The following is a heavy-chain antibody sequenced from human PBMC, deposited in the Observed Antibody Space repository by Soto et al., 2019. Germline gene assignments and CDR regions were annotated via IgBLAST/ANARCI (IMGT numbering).Heavy chain of an antibody. J-gene: IGHJ6*02. V-gene: IGHV1-69*13. D-gene: IGHD1-7*01. CDR3: ARGSTSGTTTYYYYGMDV. CDR1: GGTFSSYA. CDR2: IIPIFGTA. Sequence: GASVKVSCKASGGTFSSYAISWVRQAPGQGLEWMGGIIPIFGTANYAQKFQGRVTITADESTSTAYMELSSLRSEDTAVYYCARGSTSGTTTYYYYGMDVWGQGTTVTVSS.